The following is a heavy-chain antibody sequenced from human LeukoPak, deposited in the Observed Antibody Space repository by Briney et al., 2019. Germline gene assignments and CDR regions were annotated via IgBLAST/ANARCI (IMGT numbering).Heavy chain of an antibody. J-gene: IGHJ5*02. V-gene: IGHV4-39*01. CDR1: GASISSSNHY. D-gene: IGHD4-17*01. Sequence: PSETLSLTCTVSGASISSSNHYWGWIRQPPGKGLEWIGSIYYSGSTSYNPSLQSRVTISVDTAKNQFSLKLSSVTAADTAVYYCARATVTMDWFDPWGQGTLVTVSS. CDR3: ARATVTMDWFDP. CDR2: IYYSGST.